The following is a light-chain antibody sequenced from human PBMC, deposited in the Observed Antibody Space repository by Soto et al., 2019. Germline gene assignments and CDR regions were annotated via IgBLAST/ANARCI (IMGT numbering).Light chain of an antibody. J-gene: IGLJ2*01. Sequence: QSVLTQPPSVSEAPRQRVTISCSGSSSNIGNNAVNWYQQLPGKAPKLLIYYDDLLPSGVSDRFSGSKSGTSASLAISGLQSEHEADYYCAVWDDSLNGLVFGGGTKLTVL. CDR1: SSNIGNNA. CDR2: YDD. V-gene: IGLV1-36*01. CDR3: AVWDDSLNGLV.